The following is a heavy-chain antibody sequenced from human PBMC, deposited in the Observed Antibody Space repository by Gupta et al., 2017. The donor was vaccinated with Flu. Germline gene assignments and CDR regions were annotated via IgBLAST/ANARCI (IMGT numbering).Heavy chain of an antibody. CDR2: ISGGGEHI. Sequence: VRQAPGKGLEWVSTISGGGEHIYYADSLKGRFIISRDNARNTLSLEINGLTAEDSATYYCAKEAGGTTGFSLRGFFEHWGQGALVTVSS. J-gene: IGHJ1*01. V-gene: IGHV3-23*01. CDR3: AKEAGGTTGFSLRGFFEH. D-gene: IGHD2-15*01.